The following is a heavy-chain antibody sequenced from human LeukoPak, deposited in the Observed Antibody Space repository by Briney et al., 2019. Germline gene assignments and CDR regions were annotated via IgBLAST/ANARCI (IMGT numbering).Heavy chain of an antibody. CDR1: GFTFGDYA. D-gene: IGHD1-26*01. CDR3: TRGLNLVGATSYFDY. Sequence: GGSLRLSCTASGFTFGDYAMSWFRQAPGKGLEWVGFIGSKAYGGTTEYAASVKGRFTISRDDSKSIAYLQMNSLKTEDTAVYYCTRGLNLVGATSYFDYWGQGTLVTVPS. J-gene: IGHJ4*02. CDR2: IGSKAYGGTT. V-gene: IGHV3-49*03.